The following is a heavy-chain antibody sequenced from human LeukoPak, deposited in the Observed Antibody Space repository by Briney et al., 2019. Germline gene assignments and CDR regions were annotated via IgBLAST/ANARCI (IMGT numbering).Heavy chain of an antibody. CDR3: ASGYYYDSSRPYYFDY. Sequence: ASVKVSCKASGGTFSSYAISWVRQAPGQGLEWMGRIIPILGIANYAQKFQGRVTITADKSTSTAYMELSSLRSEDTAVHYCASGYYYDSSRPYYFDYWGQGTLVTVSS. D-gene: IGHD3-22*01. J-gene: IGHJ4*02. V-gene: IGHV1-69*04. CDR2: IIPILGIA. CDR1: GGTFSSYA.